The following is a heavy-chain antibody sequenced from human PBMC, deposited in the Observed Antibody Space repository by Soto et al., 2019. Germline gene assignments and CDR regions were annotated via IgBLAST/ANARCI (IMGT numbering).Heavy chain of an antibody. CDR2: ISAYNGNT. D-gene: IGHD2-15*01. Sequence: ASVKVSCSASGYTFTSYGISWLRQAPGQGLEWMGWISAYNGNTNYAQKLQGRVTMSTDTSTSTAYMELRSLRSDDTAVYYCASLEGSGGSCYFEGFEPWGQGTLVTVAS. CDR1: GYTFTSYG. V-gene: IGHV1-18*01. CDR3: ASLEGSGGSCYFEGFEP. J-gene: IGHJ5*02.